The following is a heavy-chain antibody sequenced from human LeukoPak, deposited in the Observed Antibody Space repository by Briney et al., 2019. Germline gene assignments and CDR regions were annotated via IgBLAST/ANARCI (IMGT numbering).Heavy chain of an antibody. D-gene: IGHD3-22*01. CDR3: ARRDSSGYYYFDY. CDR1: GYSFTSYW. CDR2: IYPGDSDT. J-gene: IGHJ4*02. Sequence: GESLKISCKGSGYSFTSYWIGWVRQLPGKGLEWIGIIYPGDSDTKYSPSFQGQVTISADKSINTAYLQWSSLKASDTAMYYCARRDSSGYYYFDYWGQGTLVTVSS. V-gene: IGHV5-51*01.